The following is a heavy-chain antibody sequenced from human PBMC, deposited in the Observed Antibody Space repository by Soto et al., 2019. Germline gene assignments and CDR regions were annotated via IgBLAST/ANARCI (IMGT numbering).Heavy chain of an antibody. V-gene: IGHV3-48*02. CDR2: ISSSSSTT. J-gene: IGHJ4*02. CDR3: ARGFFGTIVVAGRGDY. D-gene: IGHD6-19*01. Sequence: EVQLVESGGGLVQPGGSKRLSCIASGLTFSSFSMNWVRQAPGKGLEWVAYISSSSSTTYYADSVKGRFTISRDNAKNSLYLQMNSLRDEDTAVYYCARGFFGTIVVAGRGDYWGKGTLVTVSS. CDR1: GLTFSSFS.